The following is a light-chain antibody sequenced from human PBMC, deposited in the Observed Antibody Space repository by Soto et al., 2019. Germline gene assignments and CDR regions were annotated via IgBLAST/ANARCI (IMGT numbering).Light chain of an antibody. J-gene: IGKJ5*01. CDR1: QSISSW. CDR2: KAS. V-gene: IGKV1-5*03. CDR3: QPTYTTTESP. Sequence: IQMTQSPSTLSASVGYRVTITCRSSQSISSWLAWYQQKPGXAPKLLIYKASSLESGVPTRFSGSGSGTDFTLTISSLQPEDFAIYYCQPTYTTTESPFGTGTRMEIK.